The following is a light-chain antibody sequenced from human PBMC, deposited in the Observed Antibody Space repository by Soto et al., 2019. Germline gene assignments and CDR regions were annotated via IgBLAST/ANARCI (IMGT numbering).Light chain of an antibody. CDR3: SSYSSSTTSYV. CDR2: EVS. Sequence: QSVLTQPASVSGSPGQSITISCTGTSSDIGGYNYVSWYQQHPGKVPKLMIYEVSNRPSGVSPRFSGSKSANTASLTISGLQTEDETDYYCSSYSSSTTSYVFGTGTKVTVL. CDR1: SSDIGGYNY. V-gene: IGLV2-14*01. J-gene: IGLJ1*01.